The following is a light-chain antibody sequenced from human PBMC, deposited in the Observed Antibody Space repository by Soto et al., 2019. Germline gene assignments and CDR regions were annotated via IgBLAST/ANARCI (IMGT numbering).Light chain of an antibody. CDR2: EVT. V-gene: IGLV2-14*01. CDR3: SSYTTSSTVV. CDR1: SSDIGGYNY. J-gene: IGLJ2*01. Sequence: QSVLTQPASVSGSPGQSITISCTGTSSDIGGYNYVSWYQQHPGKAPKFLIYEVTNRPSGVSNRFSGSKSGNTASLNISGLQAEDEADYYCSSYTTSSTVVFGGGTKVTVL.